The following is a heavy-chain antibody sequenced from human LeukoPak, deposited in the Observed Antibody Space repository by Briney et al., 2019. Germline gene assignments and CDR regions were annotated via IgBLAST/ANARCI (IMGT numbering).Heavy chain of an antibody. CDR2: INHSGST. CDR3: AREGDEGYLFDY. CDR1: GGPFSGYY. D-gene: IGHD5-24*01. V-gene: IGHV4-34*01. J-gene: IGHJ4*02. Sequence: PSETLSLTCAVYGGPFSGYYWSWIRQPPGKGLEWIGEINHSGSTNYNPSLKSRVTISVDTSKNQFSLQLNSVTPEDTAVYYCAREGDEGYLFDYWGQGTLVTVSS.